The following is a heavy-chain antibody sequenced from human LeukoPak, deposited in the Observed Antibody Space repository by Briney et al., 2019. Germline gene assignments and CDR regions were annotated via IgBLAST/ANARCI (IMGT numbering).Heavy chain of an antibody. J-gene: IGHJ5*02. CDR3: ARDGWRVATHPNWFDP. CDR2: INPSGGST. D-gene: IGHD5-12*01. V-gene: IGHV1-46*01. Sequence: ASVKVSCKASGYTFTSYYMHWVRQAPGQGLEWMGIINPSGGSTSYAQKFQGRVTMTRDMSTSTVYMELSSLRSEDTAVYYCARDGWRVATHPNWFDPWGQGTLVTVSS. CDR1: GYTFTSYY.